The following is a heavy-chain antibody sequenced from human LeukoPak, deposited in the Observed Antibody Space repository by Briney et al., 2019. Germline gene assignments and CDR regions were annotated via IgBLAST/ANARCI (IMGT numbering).Heavy chain of an antibody. V-gene: IGHV3-7*03. J-gene: IGHJ4*02. Sequence: AGGSLRLSCAASGFTFSSYWMSWVRQAPGKGLEWVANIKQDGSEKYYVDSVKGRFTISRDNAKNSLYLQMNSLRAEDTAVYSCAKPSTVVTPFAYWGQGTLVTVSS. D-gene: IGHD4-23*01. CDR2: IKQDGSEK. CDR3: AKPSTVVTPFAY. CDR1: GFTFSSYW.